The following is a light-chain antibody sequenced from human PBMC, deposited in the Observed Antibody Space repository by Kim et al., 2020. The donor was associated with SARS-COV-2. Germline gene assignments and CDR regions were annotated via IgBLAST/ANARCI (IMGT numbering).Light chain of an antibody. V-gene: IGKV1D-12*01. Sequence: DVHLTQSPSSLSASLGDRVTITCRASQGISNWLAWYQQKPGKAPKTLIYPASTLQGGAPSRFSGAGSGTEFNLTVDNLQPEDFATYYCQQANSFPPTFGGGTKVDIK. CDR1: QGISNW. J-gene: IGKJ4*01. CDR2: PAS. CDR3: QQANSFPPT.